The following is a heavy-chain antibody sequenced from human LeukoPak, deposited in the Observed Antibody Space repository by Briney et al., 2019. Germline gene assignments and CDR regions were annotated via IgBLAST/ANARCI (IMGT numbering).Heavy chain of an antibody. V-gene: IGHV4-4*02. CDR2: IYHSGST. D-gene: IGHD6-19*01. CDR3: ARVLYSSGSYNWFDP. CDR1: GGSISSSNW. Sequence: SETLSLTCAVSGGSISSSNWWSWVRQPPGKGLEWIGEIYHSGSTNYNPSLKSRVTISVDKSKNQFSLKLSSVTAADTAVYYCARVLYSSGSYNWFDPWGQGTLVTVSS. J-gene: IGHJ5*02.